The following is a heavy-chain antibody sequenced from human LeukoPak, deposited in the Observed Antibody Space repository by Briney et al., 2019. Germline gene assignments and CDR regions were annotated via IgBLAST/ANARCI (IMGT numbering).Heavy chain of an antibody. D-gene: IGHD4-17*01. CDR1: GFTFDDYA. CDR2: ISWNSGSI. CDR3: AKDGLSVTHDAFDI. Sequence: DRSLRLSCAASGFTFDDYAMHWVRQAPGKGLEWVSGISWNSGSIGYADSVKGRFTISRDNAKNSLYLQMNSLRAEDTALYYCAKDGLSVTHDAFDIWGQGTMVTVSS. J-gene: IGHJ3*02. V-gene: IGHV3-9*01.